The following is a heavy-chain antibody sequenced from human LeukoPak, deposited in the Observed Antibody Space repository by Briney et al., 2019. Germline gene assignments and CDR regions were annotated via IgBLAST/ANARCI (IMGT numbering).Heavy chain of an antibody. V-gene: IGHV3-23*01. Sequence: GGSLRLSCAASGFTFSSYAMSWVRQAPGKGLECVSAISGSGGSTYYADSVKGRFTISRDNSKNTLYLQMNSLRAEDTAVYYCAKPSTTYYYYYYMDVWGKGTTVTVSS. J-gene: IGHJ6*03. CDR2: ISGSGGST. D-gene: IGHD2/OR15-2a*01. CDR3: AKPSTTYYYYYYMDV. CDR1: GFTFSSYA.